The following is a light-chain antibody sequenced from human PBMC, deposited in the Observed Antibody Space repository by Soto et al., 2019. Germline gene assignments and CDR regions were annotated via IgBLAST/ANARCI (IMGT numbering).Light chain of an antibody. Sequence: DIQMTQSPSTLSASVGDTVTITCRASQTLGSSLAWYQHKPGRAPYLLIYKTSTLEPGVPSRFSGYGSATEFTLAISGLQADDFATYYCQHYYSYSMTFGPGTKVDL. V-gene: IGKV1-5*03. CDR2: KTS. CDR1: QTLGSS. CDR3: QHYYSYSMT. J-gene: IGKJ3*01.